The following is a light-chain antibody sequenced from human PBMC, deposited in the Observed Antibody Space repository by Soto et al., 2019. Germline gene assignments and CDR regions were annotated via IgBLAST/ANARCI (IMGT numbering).Light chain of an antibody. V-gene: IGLV1-44*01. CDR1: SSNIGSGT. CDR3: AAWDDSLNGLYV. J-gene: IGLJ1*01. Sequence: SVLTQPPSASGAPGQRVTISCSGSSSNIGSGTVNWYQQLPGTAPKLLIYNNNQWASGVPDRFSGSKSGTSASLAISGLQSEDEGDYYCAAWDDSLNGLYVFGTGTKVT. CDR2: NNN.